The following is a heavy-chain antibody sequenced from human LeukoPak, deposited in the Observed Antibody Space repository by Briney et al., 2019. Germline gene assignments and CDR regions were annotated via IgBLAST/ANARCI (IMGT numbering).Heavy chain of an antibody. V-gene: IGHV3-23*03. CDR2: IDGGGGPT. CDR1: GLTFMNYA. J-gene: IGHJ4*02. D-gene: IGHD6-25*01. CDR3: AKNSGYNWQYFFDY. Sequence: PGGSLRLSCAASGLTFMNYAMSWSGHPPGKGLDGVSVIDGGGGPTYYADSVKGRFPISGENSKNTLYLQMNSLRAEEVAVYFCAKNSGYNWQYFFDYWGQGTLVTVSS.